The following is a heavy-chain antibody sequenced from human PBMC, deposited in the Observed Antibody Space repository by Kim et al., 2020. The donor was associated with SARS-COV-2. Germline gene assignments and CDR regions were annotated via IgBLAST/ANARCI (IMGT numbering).Heavy chain of an antibody. CDR2: ISSNGYTT. V-gene: IGHV3-64D*09. CDR3: VKAYSDYYHYYGMDV. J-gene: IGHJ6*02. Sequence: GWSLRLSCSASGFIFSNYVMHWVRQAPGKGLEYVSAISSNGYTTYYGDSVNGRFTISRDNSMDILYLQMTSLKLEDTAVYYCVKAYSDYYHYYGMDVWGQGTSVTVSS. D-gene: IGHD2-21*01. CDR1: GFIFSNYV.